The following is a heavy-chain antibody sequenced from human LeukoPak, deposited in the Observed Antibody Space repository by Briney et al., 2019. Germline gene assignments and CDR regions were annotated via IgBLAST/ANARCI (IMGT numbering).Heavy chain of an antibody. V-gene: IGHV4-59*12. D-gene: IGHD6-13*01. CDR2: ISYSGIT. CDR3: ARGRAQQQLPYYFDY. Sequence: SETLSLTCTVSGGSITSYYWNWLRQPPGKGLEWVGYISYSGITNYNPSLKSRVTISVDTSKNKFPLTLSPGTAADTAVYYCARGRAQQQLPYYFDYWGQGTLVTVSS. J-gene: IGHJ4*02. CDR1: GGSITSYY.